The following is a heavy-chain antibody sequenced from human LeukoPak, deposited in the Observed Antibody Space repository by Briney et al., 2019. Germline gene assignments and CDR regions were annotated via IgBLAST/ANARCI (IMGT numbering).Heavy chain of an antibody. CDR3: ARVSRSSWSFDF. J-gene: IGHJ4*02. D-gene: IGHD6-13*01. V-gene: IGHV4-59*01. CDR2: IYYSGST. Sequence: PSETLSLTCTVSGGSLSSSYWTWVRQPPAKSLEWIGYIYYSGSTNHNPSLTSRVTISIDTSKNQFSLKLSSVTAADTAVYYCARVSRSSWSFDFWGQGTLVTVSS. CDR1: GGSLSSSY.